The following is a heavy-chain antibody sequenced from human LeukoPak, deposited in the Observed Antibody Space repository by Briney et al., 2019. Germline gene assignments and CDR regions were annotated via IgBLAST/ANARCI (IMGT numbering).Heavy chain of an antibody. CDR2: ISWNSGSI. D-gene: IGHD5-18*01. J-gene: IGHJ4*02. Sequence: GGSLRLSCAASGFTFDDYAMHWVRQAPGKGLEWVSGISWNSGSIGYADSVKGRFTISRDNSKNTLYLQMNSLRAEDTAVYYCAKDRHVWGYSYGETFDYWGQGTLVTVSS. CDR3: AKDRHVWGYSYGETFDY. CDR1: GFTFDDYA. V-gene: IGHV3-9*01.